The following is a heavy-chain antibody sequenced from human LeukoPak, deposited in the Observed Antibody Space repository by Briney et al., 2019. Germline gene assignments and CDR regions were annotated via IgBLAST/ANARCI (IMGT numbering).Heavy chain of an antibody. CDR2: ISSSSSYI. V-gene: IGHV3-21*01. Sequence: KSGGSLRLSCAASGFTFSSYSMNWVRQAPGRGLEWVSSISSSSSYIYYADSVKGRFTISRDNAKNSLYPQMNSLRAEDTAVYYCARIPAVDTGGYYFDYWGQGTLVTVSS. CDR1: GFTFSSYS. J-gene: IGHJ4*02. D-gene: IGHD6-19*01. CDR3: ARIPAVDTGGYYFDY.